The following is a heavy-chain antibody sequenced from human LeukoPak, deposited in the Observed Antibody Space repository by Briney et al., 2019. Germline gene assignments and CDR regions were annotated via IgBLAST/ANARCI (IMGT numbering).Heavy chain of an antibody. CDR3: ARYYYDNSGSIYAFDI. CDR1: GGSIGSYY. V-gene: IGHV4-59*01. Sequence: SETLSLTCTVSGGSIGSYYWTWIRQPPGKGLEWIGYIYYSGSTNYNPSLKSRVTISVDTSKNQFSLKLSSVTTADTSVYYCARYYYDNSGSIYAFDIWGQGTMVTVSS. D-gene: IGHD3-22*01. J-gene: IGHJ3*02. CDR2: IYYSGST.